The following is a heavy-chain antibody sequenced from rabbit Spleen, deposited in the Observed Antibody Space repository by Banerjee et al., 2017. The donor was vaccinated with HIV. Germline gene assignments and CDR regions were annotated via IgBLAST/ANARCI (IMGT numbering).Heavy chain of an antibody. Sequence: QEQGVESGGGLVQPEGSLTLTCTASGFSLSASDFIYWVRQAPGKGLEWIACVYTGSSGNTYYASWAKGRFAISKTSSTTVTLQMTDLTAADTATYFCARNNVGAPGYGHAIALWGPGTLVTVS. CDR2: VYTGSSGNT. V-gene: IGHV1S45*01. J-gene: IGHJ6*01. CDR3: ARNNVGAPGYGHAIAL. CDR1: GFSLSASDF. D-gene: IGHD6-1*01.